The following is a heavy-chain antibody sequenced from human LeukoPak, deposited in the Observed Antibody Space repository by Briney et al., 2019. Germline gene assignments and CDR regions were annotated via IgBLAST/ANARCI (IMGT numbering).Heavy chain of an antibody. CDR2: INHSGST. V-gene: IGHV4-34*01. J-gene: IGHJ4*02. D-gene: IGHD3-10*01. CDR3: ARRRYYYGSGSYYAYYFDY. CDR1: GGSFSGYY. Sequence: SETLSLTCAVYGGSFSGYYWSWIRQPPGKGLEWIGEINHSGSTNYNPSLKSRVTISVDTSKNQFSLKLSSVTAADTAVYYCARRRYYYGSGSYYAYYFDYWGQGTLVTVFS.